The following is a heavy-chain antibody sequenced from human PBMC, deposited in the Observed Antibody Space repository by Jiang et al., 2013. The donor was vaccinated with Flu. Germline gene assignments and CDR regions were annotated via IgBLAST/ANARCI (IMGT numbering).Heavy chain of an antibody. CDR1: GFTFSSYA. V-gene: IGHV3-30*01. J-gene: IGHJ6*04. CDR2: ISYDGSNK. Sequence: VQLLESGGGVVQPGRSLRLSCAASGFTFSSYAMHWVRQAPGKGLEWVAVISYDGSNKYYADSVKGRFTISRDNSKNTLYLQMNSLRAEDTAVYYCARDRARYGDVTHYGMDVWGKGTTVTVSS. D-gene: IGHD4-17*01. CDR3: ARDRARYGDVTHYGMDV.